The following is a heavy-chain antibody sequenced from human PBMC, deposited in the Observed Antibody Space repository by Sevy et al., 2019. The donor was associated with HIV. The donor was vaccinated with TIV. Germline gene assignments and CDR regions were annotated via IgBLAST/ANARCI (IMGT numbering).Heavy chain of an antibody. D-gene: IGHD2-21*02. CDR2: IWYDGSKK. V-gene: IGHV3-33*01. J-gene: IGHJ6*02. CDR3: VRGRHIVLATSFGGDHGIDV. Sequence: GGSLRLSCAASGFNFNNYAMHWVRQAPGKGLEWVAIIWYDGSKKSYADSVKGRFTISRDNSRNTLYVQMNSLRVEDTAVYYCVRGRHIVLATSFGGDHGIDVWGQGTTVTVSS. CDR1: GFNFNNYA.